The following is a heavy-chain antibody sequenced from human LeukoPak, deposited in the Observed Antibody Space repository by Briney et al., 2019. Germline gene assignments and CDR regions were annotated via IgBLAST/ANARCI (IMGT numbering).Heavy chain of an antibody. J-gene: IGHJ6*03. CDR1: GGSISSYY. Sequence: SETLSLTCTVSGGSISSYYWNWIRQPPGKGLEWIGYTYYSGSTNYNPSLKSRVTISVDTSKNQFSLKLSSVPAADTAVYYCARVVYSRRDDFRTGYSWGEDYYNMDVWGRGTTVTVSS. CDR3: ARVVYSRRDDFRTGYSWGEDYYNMDV. V-gene: IGHV4-59*01. D-gene: IGHD3/OR15-3a*01. CDR2: TYYSGST.